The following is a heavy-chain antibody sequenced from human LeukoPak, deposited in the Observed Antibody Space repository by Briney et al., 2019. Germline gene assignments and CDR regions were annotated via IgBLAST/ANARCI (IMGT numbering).Heavy chain of an antibody. CDR2: IYSGGST. J-gene: IGHJ5*02. CDR1: GFTVSSNY. CDR3: ARVRRFWSGYYRFDP. D-gene: IGHD3-3*01. V-gene: IGHV3-53*01. Sequence: GGSLRLSCAASGFTVSSNYMSWVRQAPGKGLEWVSVIYSGGSTYYADSVKGRFTTSRDNSKNTLYLQMNSLRAEDTAVYYCARVRRFWSGYYRFDPWGQGTLVTVSS.